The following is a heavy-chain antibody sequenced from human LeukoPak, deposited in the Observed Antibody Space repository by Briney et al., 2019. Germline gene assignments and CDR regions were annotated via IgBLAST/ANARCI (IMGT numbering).Heavy chain of an antibody. CDR1: GGSISNYY. V-gene: IGHV4-59*01. CDR3: AREVAAAAMDF. J-gene: IGHJ4*02. Sequence: PSETLSLTCTVSGGSISNYYWTWIRQPPGKGLEWIGHIFHSGYTNYNPSLKSRVSISLDTSKSQFSLRLSSVTAADTAVYYCAREVAAAAMDFWGQGTLVTVSS. D-gene: IGHD2-2*01. CDR2: IFHSGYT.